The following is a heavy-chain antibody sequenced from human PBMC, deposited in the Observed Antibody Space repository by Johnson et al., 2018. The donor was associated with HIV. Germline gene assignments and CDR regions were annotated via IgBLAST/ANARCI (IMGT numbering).Heavy chain of an antibody. D-gene: IGHD6-6*01. Sequence: VQLVESGGGLVQPGESLRLSCVASGFTFSDVWMTWVRQAPGSGLEWVSAISGSGGSTYYADSVKGRFTISSDNSKNTLYLQMNSRRAEDTAVYYCASYSSSDAFDIWGQGTMVTVSS. CDR1: GFTFSDVW. V-gene: IGHV3-23*04. CDR2: ISGSGGST. J-gene: IGHJ3*02. CDR3: ASYSSSDAFDI.